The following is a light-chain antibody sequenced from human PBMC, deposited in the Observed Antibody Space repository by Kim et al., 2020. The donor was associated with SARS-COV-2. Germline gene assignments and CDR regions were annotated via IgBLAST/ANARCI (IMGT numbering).Light chain of an antibody. Sequence: VSPGQTASISCSGDGLGDKYVCWYHQKPGQSPLLIIYQDSRRPSGIPDRFSGSTSGNTATLTISATQALDEADYYCQTWDGITAVFGGGTKVTVL. CDR2: QDS. J-gene: IGLJ3*02. CDR3: QTWDGITAV. CDR1: GLGDKY. V-gene: IGLV3-1*01.